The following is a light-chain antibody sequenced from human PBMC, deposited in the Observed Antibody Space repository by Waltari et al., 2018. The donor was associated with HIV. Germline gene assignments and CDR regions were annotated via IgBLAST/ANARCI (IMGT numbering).Light chain of an antibody. V-gene: IGLV1-51*02. CDR3: GTWDSSLGAGV. CDR2: EDF. Sequence: LTPPTPSPAAPGPTNPNPSPGTPPQLWTKYVARYQQFPGRAPKFLIYEDFRRPSGIPDRFSGSKSGTSATLDITGLQTGDEADYYCGTWDSSLGAGVFGGGTKVTV. J-gene: IGLJ3*02. CDR1: PPQLWTKY.